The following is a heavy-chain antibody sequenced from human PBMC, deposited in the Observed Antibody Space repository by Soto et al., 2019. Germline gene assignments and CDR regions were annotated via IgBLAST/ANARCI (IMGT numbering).Heavy chain of an antibody. V-gene: IGHV3-74*01. Sequence: EVQLVESGGGLVQPGGSLRLSCAASGFTFSSYWMHWVRQAPGKGLVWVSRINSDGSSTSYADSVKGRFTISRYNAKNTLYLQMNSLRAEDTAVYYCARDHVVSRNWFDPWGQGTLVTVSS. CDR3: ARDHVVSRNWFDP. J-gene: IGHJ5*02. D-gene: IGHD2-21*01. CDR2: INSDGSST. CDR1: GFTFSSYW.